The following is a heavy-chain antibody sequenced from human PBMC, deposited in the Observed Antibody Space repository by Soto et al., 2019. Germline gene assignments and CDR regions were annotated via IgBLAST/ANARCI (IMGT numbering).Heavy chain of an antibody. Sequence: GESLKISCKGSGYSFTSYWIGWVRQMPGKGLEWMGIIYPGDSDTRYSPSFQGQVTISADKSIGTAYLQWSSLKASDTAMYYCARHRGLGYCSGGSCPFYGMDVWGQGTTVTVSS. J-gene: IGHJ6*02. V-gene: IGHV5-51*01. CDR3: ARHRGLGYCSGGSCPFYGMDV. D-gene: IGHD2-15*01. CDR2: IYPGDSDT. CDR1: GYSFTSYW.